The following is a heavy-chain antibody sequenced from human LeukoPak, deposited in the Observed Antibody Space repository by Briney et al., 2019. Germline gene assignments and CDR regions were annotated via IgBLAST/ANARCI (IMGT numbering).Heavy chain of an antibody. CDR2: ISASGGST. CDR1: GFTFSSSA. V-gene: IGHV3-23*01. J-gene: IGHJ4*02. CDR3: AKDGGLWVSAHWGDS. Sequence: GGSLRLSCAASGFTFSSSAMSWVRQVPGKGLEWVSGISASGGSTSYADSVRGRFTISRDNSKNTLFLQMNSLRAEDTAVYYCAKDGGLWVSAHWGDSWGRGTLVTVSS. D-gene: IGHD7-27*01.